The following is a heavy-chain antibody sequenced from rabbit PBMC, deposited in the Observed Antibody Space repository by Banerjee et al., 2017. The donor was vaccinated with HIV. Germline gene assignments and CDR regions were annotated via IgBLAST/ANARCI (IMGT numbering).Heavy chain of an antibody. J-gene: IGHJ6*01. CDR2: TYAGYSGNI. CDR3: ARDNYGMDL. Sequence: QSLEESGGDLVKPGASLTLTCTASGFAFSSTYYMCWVRQAPGKGLEWIGCTYAGYSGNIYYASWAKGRFTISKTSSTTVTLQMTSLTAADTATYFCARDNYGMDLWGPGTLVTVS. V-gene: IGHV1S40*01. CDR1: GFAFSSTYY.